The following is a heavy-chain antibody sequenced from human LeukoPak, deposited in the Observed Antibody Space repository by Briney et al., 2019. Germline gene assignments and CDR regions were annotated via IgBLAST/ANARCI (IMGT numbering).Heavy chain of an antibody. V-gene: IGHV3-48*03. Sequence: GGSLRLSCAASGFTFSSYEMNWVRQAPGKGLEWVSYISSRGSTIYYADSVKGRFTISRDNAKNSLYLQMNSLRAEDTAVYYCARDHPGGTTIFNDYWGQGTLVTVSS. J-gene: IGHJ4*02. CDR2: ISSRGSTI. CDR1: GFTFSSYE. D-gene: IGHD1-1*01. CDR3: ARDHPGGTTIFNDY.